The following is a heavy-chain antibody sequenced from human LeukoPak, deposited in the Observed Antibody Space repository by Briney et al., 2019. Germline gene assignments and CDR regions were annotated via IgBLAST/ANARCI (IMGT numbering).Heavy chain of an antibody. V-gene: IGHV4-59*01. CDR3: ARVKDDSSGYSHDAFDI. CDR1: GGSISDFY. Sequence: SETLSLTCTVSGGSISDFYWSWIRQPPGKGLEWIGYIYYSGSTNYNPSLKSRVTISVDTSKNQFSLKLSSVTAADTAVYYYARVKDDSSGYSHDAFDIWGQGTMVTVSS. D-gene: IGHD3-22*01. CDR2: IYYSGST. J-gene: IGHJ3*02.